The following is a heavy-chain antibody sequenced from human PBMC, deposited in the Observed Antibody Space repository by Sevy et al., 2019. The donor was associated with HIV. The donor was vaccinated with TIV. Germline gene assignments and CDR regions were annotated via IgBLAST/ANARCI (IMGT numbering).Heavy chain of an antibody. V-gene: IGHV3-30-3*01. D-gene: IGHD1-26*01. CDR3: ASDRNGYYEYYYYGMDV. CDR2: ISYDGSNK. CDR1: GFTFSSYA. J-gene: IGHJ6*02. Sequence: GGSLRLSCAASGFTFSSYAMHWVRQAPGKGLEWVAVISYDGSNKYYADSVKGRFTISRDNSKNTLYLQMNSLRAEDTAVYYCASDRNGYYEYYYYGMDVWGQGTTVTVSS.